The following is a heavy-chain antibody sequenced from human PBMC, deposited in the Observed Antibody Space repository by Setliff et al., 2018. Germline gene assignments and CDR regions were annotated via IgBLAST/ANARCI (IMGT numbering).Heavy chain of an antibody. V-gene: IGHV4-39*01. CDR2: VYSSGST. CDR3: AAPGGGSYRF. CDR1: GASISSPTYS. Sequence: PSETLSLTCTVSGASISSPTYSWGWIRQPPGKGLEWVGTVYSSGSTYYNTSLRGRISISVDTSKNQFSLNLSSVTAADTAVYYCAAPGGGSYRFWGQGTLVTVSS. J-gene: IGHJ4*02. D-gene: IGHD1-26*01.